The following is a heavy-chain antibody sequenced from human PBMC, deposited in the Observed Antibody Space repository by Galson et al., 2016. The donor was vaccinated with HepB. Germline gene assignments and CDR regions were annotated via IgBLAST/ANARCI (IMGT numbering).Heavy chain of an antibody. Sequence: GFSWVRQAPGQGLEWMGGVNTYTGDADYPQRFQDRVTMTTDTSTKTAYMELRSLRSDDTAVYYCASRGGYGAFDIWGQGTMITVSS. V-gene: IGHV1-18*01. CDR3: ASRGGYGAFDI. D-gene: IGHD5-12*01. J-gene: IGHJ3*02. CDR1: G. CDR2: VNTYTGDA.